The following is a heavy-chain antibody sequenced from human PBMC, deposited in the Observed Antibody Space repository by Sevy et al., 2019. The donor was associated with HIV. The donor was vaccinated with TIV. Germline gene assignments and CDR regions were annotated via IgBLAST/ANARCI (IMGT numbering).Heavy chain of an antibody. CDR1: GGSITSLY. CDR2: IYYNGHI. V-gene: IGHV4-59*08. D-gene: IGHD1-26*01. J-gene: IGHJ4*02. CDR3: AGENAWGRGYS. Sequence: SETLSLTCTVSGGSITSLYWNWIRQPPGKGLEWIANIYYNGHINYNPSPKSRVTLSPSTSKNQFSLRLSSVTAADTAMYYCAGENAWGRGYSWGQGTLVTVSS.